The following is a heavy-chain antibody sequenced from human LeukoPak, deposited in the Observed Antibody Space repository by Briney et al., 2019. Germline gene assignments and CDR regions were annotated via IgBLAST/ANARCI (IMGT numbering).Heavy chain of an antibody. J-gene: IGHJ4*02. Sequence: TSETLSLTCTVSGGSISSYYWSWIRQPPGKGLEWIGYIYYSGSTNYNPSLKSRVTISVDTSKSQFSLKLSSVTAADTAVYYCARVEEWLRLDYWGQGTQVTVSS. V-gene: IGHV4-59*01. CDR3: ARVEEWLRLDY. CDR2: IYYSGST. CDR1: GGSISSYY. D-gene: IGHD5-12*01.